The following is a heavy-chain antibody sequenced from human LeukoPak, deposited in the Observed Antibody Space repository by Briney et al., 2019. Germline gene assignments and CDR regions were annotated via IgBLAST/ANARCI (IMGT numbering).Heavy chain of an antibody. V-gene: IGHV3-66*01. Sequence: RRSLRLSCAASGLTPSTNYMNWVRQPPGKGLEWVSVIYRGGTTYYTDSVKGRFTISRDNSKNTLYLQMNSLRVEGTAVYYCVRTGSSVAYFQHWGRGTLVSVSS. CDR3: VRTGSSVAYFQH. CDR2: IYRGGTT. CDR1: GLTPSTNY. J-gene: IGHJ1*01. D-gene: IGHD6-6*01.